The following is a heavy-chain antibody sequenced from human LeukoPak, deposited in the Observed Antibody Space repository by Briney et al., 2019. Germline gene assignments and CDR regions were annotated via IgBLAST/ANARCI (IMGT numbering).Heavy chain of an antibody. Sequence: ASVKVSCKASGGTFISYAISWVRQAPGQGLAWMGGIIPIFGTANYAQKFQGTVTITTDESTSTAYMEMSSLSSEDTAVYYCARISLSGYYYDSSGPFDYWGQGTLVTVSS. J-gene: IGHJ4*02. CDR2: IIPIFGTA. CDR1: GGTFISYA. D-gene: IGHD3-22*01. V-gene: IGHV1-69*05. CDR3: ARISLSGYYYDSSGPFDY.